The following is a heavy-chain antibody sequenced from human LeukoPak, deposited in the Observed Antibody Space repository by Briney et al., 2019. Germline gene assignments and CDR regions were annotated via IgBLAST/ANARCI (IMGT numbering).Heavy chain of an antibody. J-gene: IGHJ4*02. CDR3: ARVPIAAAGTSNY. CDR1: GYTFTGYY. Sequence: GSPKASCTASGYTFTGYYMHWVRQAPGQGLEWMGRIKPNSGGPKHAQNFQGRVTMTRDTSINTAYMELSRLRSDDTAVYYRARVPIAAAGTSNYWGQGTLVTVSS. D-gene: IGHD6-13*01. CDR2: IKPNSGGP. V-gene: IGHV1-2*06.